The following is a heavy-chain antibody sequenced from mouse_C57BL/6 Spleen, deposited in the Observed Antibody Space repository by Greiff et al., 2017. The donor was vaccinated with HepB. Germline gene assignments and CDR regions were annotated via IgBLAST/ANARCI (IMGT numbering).Heavy chain of an antibody. CDR2: ISGGGGNT. J-gene: IGHJ2*01. D-gene: IGHD1-1*01. V-gene: IGHV5-9*01. CDR3: LYSLYFDY. CDR1: GFTFSSYT. Sequence: EVHLVESGGGLVKPGGSLKLSCAASGFTFSSYTMSWVRQTPEKRLEWVATISGGGGNTYYPDSVKGRFTISRDNAKNTLYLQMSSLRSEDTALYYCLYSLYFDYWGQGTTLTVSS.